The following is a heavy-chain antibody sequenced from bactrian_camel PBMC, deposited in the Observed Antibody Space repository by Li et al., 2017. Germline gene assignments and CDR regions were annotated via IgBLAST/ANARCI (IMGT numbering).Heavy chain of an antibody. CDR1: TSAYVAYVYA. J-gene: IGHJ4*01. Sequence: SGGGSVQTGGSLRLSCTASTSAYVAYVYAMAWFRQAPGKQREAVAGISNDAGAAYADSVQGRFTISRDNAKDTLYLQMNSLKIEDTAVYYCALGSSRQATMTARGKGTQVTVSSGQGTQVTVS. V-gene: IGHV3S53*01. D-gene: IGHD3*01. CDR2: ISNDAGA.